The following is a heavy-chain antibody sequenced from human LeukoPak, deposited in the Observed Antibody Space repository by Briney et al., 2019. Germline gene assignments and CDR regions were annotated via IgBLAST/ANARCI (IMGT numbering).Heavy chain of an antibody. V-gene: IGHV1-8*01. CDR1: GYTFTSYD. Sequence: GASVKVSCKASGYTFTSYDINWVRQATGQGLEWVGWMNPNSGNTGYAQKFQGRVTMTRNTSISTAYMELSSLRSEDTAVYYCARQPISGYYYGMDVWGQGTTVTVSS. D-gene: IGHD3-3*01. J-gene: IGHJ6*02. CDR2: MNPNSGNT. CDR3: ARQPISGYYYGMDV.